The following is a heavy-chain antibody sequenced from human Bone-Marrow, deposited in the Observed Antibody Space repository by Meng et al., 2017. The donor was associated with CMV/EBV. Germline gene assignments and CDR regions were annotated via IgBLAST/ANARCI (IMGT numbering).Heavy chain of an antibody. Sequence: ASVKVSCKASGYTFTGYYIHWVRQAPGQGLEWVGWISGYSGNTDYAQTVQGRVTLTIDTSTSTAYMELRSLRSDDTAVYYCARRPGVAAAAPASYGMDVWGQGTTVTVSS. CDR1: GYTFTGYY. CDR2: ISGYSGNT. J-gene: IGHJ6*02. V-gene: IGHV1-18*04. CDR3: ARRPGVAAAAPASYGMDV. D-gene: IGHD6-13*01.